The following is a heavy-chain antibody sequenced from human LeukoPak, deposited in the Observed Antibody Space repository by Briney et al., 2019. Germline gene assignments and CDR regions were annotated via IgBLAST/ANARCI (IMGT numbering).Heavy chain of an antibody. CDR2: ISAYDGDT. D-gene: IGHD3-9*01. J-gene: IGHJ5*02. Sequence: ASVKVSCKASGFTFITYGFGWVRQAPGQGLEWMGWISAYDGDTKYAQKFQGRVTMTRNTSISTAYMELSSLRSEDTAVYYCARGPTRGYYDILTGYYSSWFDPWGQGTLVTVSS. CDR1: GFTFITYG. V-gene: IGHV1-18*01. CDR3: ARGPTRGYYDILTGYYSSWFDP.